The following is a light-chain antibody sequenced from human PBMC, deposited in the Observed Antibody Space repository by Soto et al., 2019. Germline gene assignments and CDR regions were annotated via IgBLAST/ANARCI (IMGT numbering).Light chain of an antibody. CDR2: GVF. J-gene: IGKJ4*01. CDR1: QTVSSH. Sequence: EVVMTQSPVTLSVSLGQRATLSCRASQTVSSHIAWYQQKPGQAPRLLISGVFVRATGIPGRFSGSGSGTEFTLTISSLQSEDFAVYYCQQYGSSLTFGGGTKVDTK. V-gene: IGKV3D-15*01. CDR3: QQYGSSLT.